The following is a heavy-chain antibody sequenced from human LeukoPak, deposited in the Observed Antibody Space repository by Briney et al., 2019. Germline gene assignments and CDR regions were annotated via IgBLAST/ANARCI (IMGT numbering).Heavy chain of an antibody. Sequence: GRPLRLSCAASGFTFDDYAMHWVRQAPGKGLEWVSGISWNSGSIGYADSVKGRFTISRDNVKNSLYLQMNSLRAEDTALYYCAKDLATSYYYYYMDVWGKGTTVTVSS. J-gene: IGHJ6*03. V-gene: IGHV3-9*01. CDR2: ISWNSGSI. CDR1: GFTFDDYA. D-gene: IGHD1-1*01. CDR3: AKDLATSYYYYYMDV.